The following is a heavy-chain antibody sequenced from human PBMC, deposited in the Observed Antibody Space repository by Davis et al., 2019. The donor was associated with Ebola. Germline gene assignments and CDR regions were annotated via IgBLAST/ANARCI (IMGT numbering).Heavy chain of an antibody. J-gene: IGHJ4*02. CDR2: INHSGST. CDR3: ARADYIWGSHRPKFDY. V-gene: IGHV4-34*01. D-gene: IGHD3-16*02. Sequence: MPSETLSLTCAVYGGSFSGYYWSWIRQPPGKGLEWIGEINHSGSTNYNPSLKSRVTISVDTSKNQFSLKLSSVTAADTAVYYCARADYIWGSHRPKFDYWGQGTLVTVSS. CDR1: GGSFSGYY.